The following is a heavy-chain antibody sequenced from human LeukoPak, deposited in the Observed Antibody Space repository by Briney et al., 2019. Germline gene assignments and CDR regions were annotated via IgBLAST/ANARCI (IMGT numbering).Heavy chain of an antibody. D-gene: IGHD4-17*01. CDR1: GGSFSGYY. V-gene: IGHV4-34*01. J-gene: IGHJ5*02. CDR3: ARHGHDYGDYIPGQRGHTSWFDP. CDR2: INHSGST. Sequence: PSETLSLTCAVYGGSFSGYYWSWIRQPPGKGLEWIGEINHSGSTNYNPSLKSRVTISVDTSKNQFSLKLSSVTAADTAVYYCARHGHDYGDYIPGQRGHTSWFDPWGQGTLVTVSS.